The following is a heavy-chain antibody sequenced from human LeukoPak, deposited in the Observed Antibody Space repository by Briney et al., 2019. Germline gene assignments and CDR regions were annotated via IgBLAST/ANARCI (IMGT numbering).Heavy chain of an antibody. J-gene: IGHJ6*02. D-gene: IGHD2-15*01. V-gene: IGHV3-23*01. CDR1: GFTFSSYS. Sequence: PGGSLRLSCPVSGFTFSSYSMSWVRQAPGKGLERVSAISGSSDGTHYAASVKGRFTISRDNSKNTLYLQMNSLRAEDTAVYYCAKRYCSGGSCGFYYYYGMDVWGQGTTVTVSS. CDR2: ISGSSDGT. CDR3: AKRYCSGGSCGFYYYYGMDV.